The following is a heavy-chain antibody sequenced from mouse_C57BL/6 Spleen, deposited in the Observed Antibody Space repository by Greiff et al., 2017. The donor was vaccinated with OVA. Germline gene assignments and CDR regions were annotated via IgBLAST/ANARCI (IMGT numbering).Heavy chain of an antibody. Sequence: EVKLQESGPGLVKPSQSLSLTCSVTGYSITSGYSWNWIRQFPGNKLEWMGYISYDGSNNYNPSLKNRISITRDTSKNQFFLKLNSVTTEDTATYYCARAQIITTVVDYWGQGTTLTVSS. V-gene: IGHV3-6*01. CDR3: ARAQIITTVVDY. J-gene: IGHJ2*01. D-gene: IGHD1-1*01. CDR2: ISYDGSN. CDR1: GYSITSGYS.